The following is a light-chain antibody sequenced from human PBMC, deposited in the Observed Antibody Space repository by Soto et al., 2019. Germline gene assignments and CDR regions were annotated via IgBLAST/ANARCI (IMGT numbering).Light chain of an antibody. Sequence: QSVLTQPPSVSAAPGQKVTVSCSGSRSNIGNNAVAWYQHLPGTAPKLLIYDNDKRPSGISDRFSASTSGTSATLAITGLQTGDEADYYCETWDSSLSAGVFGGGTKLTVL. CDR3: ETWDSSLSAGV. V-gene: IGLV1-51*01. J-gene: IGLJ3*02. CDR2: DND. CDR1: RSNIGNNA.